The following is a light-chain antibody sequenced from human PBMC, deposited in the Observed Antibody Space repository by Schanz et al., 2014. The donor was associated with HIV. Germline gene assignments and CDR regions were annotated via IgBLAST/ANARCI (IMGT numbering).Light chain of an antibody. J-gene: IGLJ2*01. CDR2: ALN. CDR1: SSDIG. Sequence: HSALTQPPSASGSPGQSVAISCTGASSDIGVSWYQQYPGNAPKLMIFALNRRTSGVPDRFSGAKSGNTAFLLVSGLQDEDEADYYCASYGGSNNLLFGGGTKLTVL. V-gene: IGLV2-8*01. CDR3: ASYGGSNNLL.